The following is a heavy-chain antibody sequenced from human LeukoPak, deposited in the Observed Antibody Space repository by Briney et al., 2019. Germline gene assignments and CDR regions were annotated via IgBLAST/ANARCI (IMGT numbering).Heavy chain of an antibody. V-gene: IGHV1-18*01. CDR1: GYTFTSYG. Sequence: ASVKVSCTASGYTFTSYGISWVRQAPGQGLEWMGWISAYNGNTNYAQKLQGRVTMTTDTSTSTAYMELRSLRSDDTAVYYCARGGWHTAYYYYGMDVWGQGTTVTVSS. CDR2: ISAYNGNT. CDR3: ARGGWHTAYYYYGMDV. J-gene: IGHJ6*02. D-gene: IGHD5-18*01.